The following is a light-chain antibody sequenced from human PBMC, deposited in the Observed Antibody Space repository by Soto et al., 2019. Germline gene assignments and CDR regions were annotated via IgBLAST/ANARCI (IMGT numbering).Light chain of an antibody. V-gene: IGKV1-27*01. CDR1: QDIGNF. J-gene: IGKJ4*01. Sequence: DIQMTQSPSSLSAFVGDRVTITCRASQDIGNFLAWYQQKPGKVPKLLIYAASTLQSGVPSRFSGSGSGTDFTLAISSLQPEDVATYSCQKCKVAPFTFGGGTKVDIQ. CDR2: AAS. CDR3: QKCKVAPFT.